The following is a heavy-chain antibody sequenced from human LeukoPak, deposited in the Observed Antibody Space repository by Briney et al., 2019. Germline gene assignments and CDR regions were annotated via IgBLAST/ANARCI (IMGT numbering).Heavy chain of an antibody. D-gene: IGHD1-1*01. CDR3: ARTTGTTVGNAFDI. V-gene: IGHV4-28*01. J-gene: IGHJ3*02. Sequence: SETLSLTCAVSGYSLSSNNWWGWIRQPPGKGLEWVGYIYDSGSTYYKPSLESRATMSVDTSKNQFFLRLSSVTAVDTAVYYCARTTGTTVGNAFDIWGQGTMVTVSS. CDR2: IYDSGST. CDR1: GYSLSSNNW.